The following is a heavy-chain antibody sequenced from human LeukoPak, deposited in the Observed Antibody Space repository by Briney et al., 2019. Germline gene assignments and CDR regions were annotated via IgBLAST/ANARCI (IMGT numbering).Heavy chain of an antibody. CDR3: ATSRSFDY. J-gene: IGHJ4*02. V-gene: IGHV3-7*01. Sequence: GGSLRLSCAASGFTFTSYWMNWVRQAPGKGLEWVANIKQDGSEKYYVDSVKGRFTISRDNAKNSLYLQMSSLRAEDTAVYYCATSRSFDYWGQGTLVTVSS. CDR2: IKQDGSEK. CDR1: GFTFTSYW.